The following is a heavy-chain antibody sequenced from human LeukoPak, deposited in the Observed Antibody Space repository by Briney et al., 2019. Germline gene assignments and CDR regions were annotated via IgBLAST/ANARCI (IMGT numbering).Heavy chain of an antibody. Sequence: SVKVSCKASGGTFSSYDISWVRQAPGQGLEWMGGIMPISGTANYAQKFQGRVTITADKPTNTAYMELSSLRSEDTAVYYCASGRTDIVVVPATLRNYYFDYWGQGTLVTVSS. CDR2: IMPISGTA. J-gene: IGHJ4*02. D-gene: IGHD2-2*01. CDR3: ASGRTDIVVVPATLRNYYFDY. CDR1: GGTFSSYD. V-gene: IGHV1-69*06.